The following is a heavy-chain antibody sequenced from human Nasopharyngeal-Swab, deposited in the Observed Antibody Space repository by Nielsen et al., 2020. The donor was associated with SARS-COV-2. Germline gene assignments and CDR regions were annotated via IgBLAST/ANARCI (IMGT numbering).Heavy chain of an antibody. Sequence: GESLKISCAASGFTFSSFWMNWVRQAPGKGLEWVANIKQDGSEKYYVDSVKGRFTISRDNAKNSLYLQMNSLRAEDTAVYYCARGPHSSRGYYGMDVWGQGTTVTVSS. CDR2: IKQDGSEK. V-gene: IGHV3-7*03. D-gene: IGHD6-13*01. J-gene: IGHJ6*02. CDR3: ARGPHSSRGYYGMDV. CDR1: GFTFSSFW.